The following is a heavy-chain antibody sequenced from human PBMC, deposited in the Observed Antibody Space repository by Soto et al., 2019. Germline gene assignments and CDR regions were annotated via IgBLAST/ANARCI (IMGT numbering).Heavy chain of an antibody. V-gene: IGHV4-59*12. D-gene: IGHD1-26*01. J-gene: IGHJ4*02. CDR2: IYYSGST. CDR3: AREGRSGSYYFDY. Sequence: PSETLSLTCTVSGGSISSYYWSWIRQPPGKGLEWIGYIYYSGSTNYNPSLKSRVTISVDTSKNQFSLKLSSVTAADTAVYYCAREGRSGSYYFDYWGQGTLVTVSS. CDR1: GGSISSYY.